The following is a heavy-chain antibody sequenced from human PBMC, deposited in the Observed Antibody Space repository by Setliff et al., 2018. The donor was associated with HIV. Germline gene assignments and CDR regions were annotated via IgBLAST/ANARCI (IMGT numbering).Heavy chain of an antibody. V-gene: IGHV3-48*04. CDR2: IGSSNHGI. Sequence: GGSLRLSCAASGFNFRSYGMTWVRQAPGKGLDWVAHIGSSNHGIHYTASVQGRFTVSRDNANNLLFLQMNNLRVEDTAVYYCAKYDWSEGSYPSDYLDSWGQGTLVTVSS. D-gene: IGHD3-16*01. CDR1: GFNFRSYG. J-gene: IGHJ4*02. CDR3: AKYDWSEGSYPSDYLDS.